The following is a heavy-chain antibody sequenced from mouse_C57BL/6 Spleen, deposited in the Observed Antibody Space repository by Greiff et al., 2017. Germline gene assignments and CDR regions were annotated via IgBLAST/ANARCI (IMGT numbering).Heavy chain of an antibody. CDR2: IHPNSGST. V-gene: IGHV1-64*01. CDR1: GYTFTSYW. Sequence: QVHVKQPGAELVKPGASVKLSCKASGYTFTSYWMHWVKQRPGQGLEWIGMIHPNSGSTNYNEKFKSKATLTVDKSSSTAYMQLSSLTSEDSAVYYCARETLYYGYDEDAMDYWGQGTSVTVSS. D-gene: IGHD2-2*01. CDR3: ARETLYYGYDEDAMDY. J-gene: IGHJ4*01.